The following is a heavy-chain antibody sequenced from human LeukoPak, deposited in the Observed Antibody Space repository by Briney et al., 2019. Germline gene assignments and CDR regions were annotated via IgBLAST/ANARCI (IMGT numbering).Heavy chain of an antibody. CDR2: INHSGST. Sequence: PSETLSLTCAVYGGSFSGYYWSWIRQPPGKGLEWIGEINHSGSTNYNPPLKSRVTISVDTSKNQFSLKVSSVTAADTAVYYCARHLIPTVPYSPFDYWGQGTLVTVSS. V-gene: IGHV4-34*01. CDR1: GGSFSGYY. J-gene: IGHJ4*02. CDR3: ARHLIPTVPYSPFDY. D-gene: IGHD2-21*01.